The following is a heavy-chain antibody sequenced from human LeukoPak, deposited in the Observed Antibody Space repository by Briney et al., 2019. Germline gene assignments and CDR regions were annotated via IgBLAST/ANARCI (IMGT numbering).Heavy chain of an antibody. J-gene: IGHJ4*02. V-gene: IGHV4-38-2*02. CDR2: IYHSGST. Sequence: SETLSLTCTVSGYSISSGYYWGWIRQPPGKGPEWIGSIYHSGSTYYNPSLKSRVTISVDTSKNQFSLKLSSVTAADTAVYYCARAYGYSSGWTFDYWGQGTLVTVSS. CDR3: ARAYGYSSGWTFDY. CDR1: GYSISSGYY. D-gene: IGHD6-19*01.